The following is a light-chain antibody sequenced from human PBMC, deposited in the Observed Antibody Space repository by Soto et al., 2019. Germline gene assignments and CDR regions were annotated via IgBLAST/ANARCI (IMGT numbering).Light chain of an antibody. V-gene: IGKV3-20*01. J-gene: IGKJ1*01. CDR1: QSVSSSY. Sequence: EIVLTQSPGTLSLSPGERATLSCRASQSVSSSYLAWYQQKPGQAPRLLIYGASSRATGIPDRFSGSGSGTDFTLTISRLEPEDFAVYYCQQYGSSPALTFGQGTKVEIQ. CDR3: QQYGSSPALT. CDR2: GAS.